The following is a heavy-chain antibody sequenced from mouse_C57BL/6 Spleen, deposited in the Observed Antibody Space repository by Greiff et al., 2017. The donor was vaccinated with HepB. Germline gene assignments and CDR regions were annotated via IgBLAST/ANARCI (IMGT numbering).Heavy chain of an antibody. V-gene: IGHV10-1*01. D-gene: IGHD2-3*01. CDR2: IRSKSNNYAT. J-gene: IGHJ3*01. CDR1: GFSFNTYA. CDR3: VRRDLYDGYYLFAY. Sequence: EVQLVESGGGLVQPKGSLKLSCAASGFSFNTYAMNWVRQAPGKGLEWVARIRSKSNNYATYYADSVKDRFTISRDDSESMLYLQMNNLKTEDTAMYYCVRRDLYDGYYLFAYWGQGTLVTVSA.